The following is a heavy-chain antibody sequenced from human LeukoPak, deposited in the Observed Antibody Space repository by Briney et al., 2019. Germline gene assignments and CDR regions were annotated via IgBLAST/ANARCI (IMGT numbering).Heavy chain of an antibody. CDR1: GFTFDDYG. CDR3: ARTVSSAGWSDDAFDI. Sequence: GGSLRLSCAASGFTFDDYGMSWARQAPGKGLEWVSGINWDGGSTGYADSVKGRFTISRDNAKNFLYLQMNSLRAEDTALYYCARTVSSAGWSDDAFDIWGQEAMVTVSS. D-gene: IGHD6-19*01. J-gene: IGHJ3*02. CDR2: INWDGGST. V-gene: IGHV3-20*04.